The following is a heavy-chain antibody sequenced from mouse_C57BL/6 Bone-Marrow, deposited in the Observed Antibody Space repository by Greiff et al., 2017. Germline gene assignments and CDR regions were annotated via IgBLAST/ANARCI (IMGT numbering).Heavy chain of an antibody. CDR1: GYTFTSYW. V-gene: IGHV1-55*01. Sequence: QVQLQQSGAELVKPGASVKMSCKASGYTFTSYWITWVKQRPGQGLEWIGDIYPGSGSTNYNEKFKSKATLTVDTSSSTAYMQLSSLTAEGSAVYYGARTVTTGGSYFDYWGQGTTLTVSS. J-gene: IGHJ2*01. CDR2: IYPGSGST. D-gene: IGHD2-2*01. CDR3: ARTVTTGGSYFDY.